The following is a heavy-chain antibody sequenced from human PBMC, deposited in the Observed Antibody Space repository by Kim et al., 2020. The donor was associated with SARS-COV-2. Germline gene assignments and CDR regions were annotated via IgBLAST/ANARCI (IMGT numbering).Heavy chain of an antibody. CDR3: ARGRGGTTVVTLGLGYYYYNGMDV. Sequence: SETLSLTCAVYGGSFSGYYWSWIRQPPWKGLEWIGEINHSGSTNYNPSLKSRVTISVDTSKNQFSLKLSSVTAADTAVYYCARGRGGTTVVTLGLGYYYYNGMDVWGQGTTVTVSS. D-gene: IGHD4-17*01. J-gene: IGHJ6*02. CDR1: GGSFSGYY. CDR2: INHSGST. V-gene: IGHV4-34*01.